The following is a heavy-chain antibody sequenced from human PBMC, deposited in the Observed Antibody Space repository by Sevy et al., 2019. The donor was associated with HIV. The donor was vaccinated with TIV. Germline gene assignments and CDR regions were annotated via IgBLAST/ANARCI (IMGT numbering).Heavy chain of an antibody. V-gene: IGHV3-49*03. CDR3: TRGYYYDSSGYSDY. CDR2: ISSKDCGGAT. Sequence: GGSLRLSCTGSGFTFGDYAMSWFRQAPGMGLEWVGFISSKDCGGATEYAASVKGRFTISRDDSKSIADLQMNSLKTEDTAVYYCTRGYYYDSSGYSDYWGQGTLVTVSS. J-gene: IGHJ4*02. CDR1: GFTFGDYA. D-gene: IGHD3-22*01.